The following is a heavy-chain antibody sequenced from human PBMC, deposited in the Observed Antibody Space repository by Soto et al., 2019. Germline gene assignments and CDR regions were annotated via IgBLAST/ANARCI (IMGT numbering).Heavy chain of an antibody. V-gene: IGHV4-39*01. CDR1: GGSIGSSSYY. CDR2: LYYTGTT. D-gene: IGHD2-2*01. CDR3: GAYCSRTYRYDWLVP. Sequence: PSETLSLTCSVSGGSIGSSSYYFGWIRQPPGKGLEWIGSLYYTGTTYYNSSLKSRVTISADKSQNQFFLRLSSVTAADTAVSYCGAYCSRTYRYDWLVPWEQGTLLTVSS. J-gene: IGHJ5*02.